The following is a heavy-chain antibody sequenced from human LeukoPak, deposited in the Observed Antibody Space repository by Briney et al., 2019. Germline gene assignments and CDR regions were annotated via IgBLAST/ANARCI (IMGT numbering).Heavy chain of an antibody. CDR3: AGTYYYDSSGPPPVDY. D-gene: IGHD3-22*01. CDR1: GGSISSYY. J-gene: IGHJ4*02. CDR2: IHYSGST. V-gene: IGHV4-59*08. Sequence: SSETLSLTCTVSGGSISSYYWSWIRQPPGKGLEWIGDIHYSGSTNYNPSLKSRVTISVDTSKNQFSLKLSSVTAADTAVYYCAGTYYYDSSGPPPVDYWGQGTLVTVSS.